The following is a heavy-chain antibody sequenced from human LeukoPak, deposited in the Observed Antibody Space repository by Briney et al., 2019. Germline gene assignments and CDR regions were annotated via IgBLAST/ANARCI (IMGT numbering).Heavy chain of an antibody. CDR1: GGSFSDYY. Sequence: SETLSLTCAVYGGSFSDYYWSWIRQPPGKGLEWIGEINHSGSTNNNPSLKSRVTISVDTSKNQFSLKLSSVTAADTAVYYCARGTPMATNYYFDYWGQGTLVTVSS. J-gene: IGHJ4*02. CDR2: INHSGST. D-gene: IGHD5-18*01. V-gene: IGHV4-34*01. CDR3: ARGTPMATNYYFDY.